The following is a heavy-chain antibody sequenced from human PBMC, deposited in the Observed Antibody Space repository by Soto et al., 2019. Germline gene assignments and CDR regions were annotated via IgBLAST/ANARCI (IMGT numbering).Heavy chain of an antibody. D-gene: IGHD3-16*01. CDR2: ISSRSSYI. J-gene: IGHJ6*02. Sequence: VQLAESGGGLVKPRGSLRLSCAGSGFTFSSYNMNWVRQAPGKGLEWVSSISSRSSYISYADSVKGRFTISRDNARNSLYLQMNSLRAEDTAVFYCARDMGDYYGMDVWGQGTTVTVSS. CDR1: GFTFSSYN. CDR3: ARDMGDYYGMDV. V-gene: IGHV3-21*01.